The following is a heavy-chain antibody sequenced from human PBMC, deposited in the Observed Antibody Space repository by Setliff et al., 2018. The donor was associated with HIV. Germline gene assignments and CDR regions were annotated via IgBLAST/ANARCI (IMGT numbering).Heavy chain of an antibody. CDR2: IYYSGST. D-gene: IGHD1-1*01. J-gene: IGHJ4*02. Sequence: SETLSLPCTVSGGSIYGSDYYWGWIRQPTGKGLESIGSIYYSGSTYYKPSLKSRVTISVDTSKNQFSLKLSSVTAADTAVYYCARQGQLGSEWGQGTLVTVSS. CDR1: GGSIYGSDYY. V-gene: IGHV4-39*01. CDR3: ARQGQLGSE.